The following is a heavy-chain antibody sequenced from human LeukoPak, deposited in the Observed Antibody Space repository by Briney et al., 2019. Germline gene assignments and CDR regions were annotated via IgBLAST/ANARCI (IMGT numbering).Heavy chain of an antibody. CDR1: GYSFPTYW. Sequence: GESLKISCEASGYSFPTYWIGWVRQMPGKGLEWMGIIYPGDSDIRYGPSFQGQVTISADKSICTAYLQWSSLKASDTAMYYCARKGGRYCSGGSCSYFDYWGQGSLVTVSS. CDR3: ARKGGRYCSGGSCSYFDY. CDR2: IYPGDSDI. J-gene: IGHJ4*02. D-gene: IGHD2-15*01. V-gene: IGHV5-51*01.